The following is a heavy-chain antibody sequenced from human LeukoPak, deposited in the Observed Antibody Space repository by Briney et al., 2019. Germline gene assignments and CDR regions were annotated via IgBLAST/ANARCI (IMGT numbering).Heavy chain of an antibody. CDR3: AREGYGDLYFDY. CDR2: MSYDGSNE. V-gene: IGHV3-30*04. CDR1: GFTFSSYA. D-gene: IGHD4-17*01. J-gene: IGHJ4*02. Sequence: GRSLRLSCAASGFTFSSYAMHWVRQAPGKGLEWVAVMSYDGSNEYYADSVKGRFTISRDNSKNTLYLQMNSLRAEDTAVYYCAREGYGDLYFDYWGQGTLVTVSS.